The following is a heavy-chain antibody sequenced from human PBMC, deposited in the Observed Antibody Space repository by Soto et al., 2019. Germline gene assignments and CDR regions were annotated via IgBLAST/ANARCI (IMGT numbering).Heavy chain of an antibody. Sequence: QVQLVQSGAEVREPGASVKVSCKASGYSFTNNDVSWVRQATGQGLEWMGWMNPGSGDTGYAQKFQGRVTMTRDISIATAYLELSSLRSDDTAIYYCARRRGNYPITEFLQYWGQGTLVTVSS. CDR2: MNPGSGDT. V-gene: IGHV1-8*01. J-gene: IGHJ1*01. CDR1: GYSFTNND. D-gene: IGHD3-10*01. CDR3: ARRRGNYPITEFLQY.